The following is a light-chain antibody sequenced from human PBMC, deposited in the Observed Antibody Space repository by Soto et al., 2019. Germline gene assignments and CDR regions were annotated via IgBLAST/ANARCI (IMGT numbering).Light chain of an antibody. CDR1: QSVSSN. J-gene: IGKJ2*01. Sequence: EIVMTQSPATLSVSPGERATLSCRASQSVSSNLAWYQQKPGQAPRLLIYGASSRATDIPARFSGRGSGTEFTLTISSLQSEDCAVYYCQQCNDWPHTFGQGTTLEIK. V-gene: IGKV3-15*01. CDR3: QQCNDWPHT. CDR2: GAS.